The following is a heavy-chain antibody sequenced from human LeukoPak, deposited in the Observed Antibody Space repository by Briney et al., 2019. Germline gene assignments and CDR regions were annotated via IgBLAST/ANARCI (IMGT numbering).Heavy chain of an antibody. V-gene: IGHV4-59*08. D-gene: IGHD3-16*01. CDR3: ARLAMIYWYFDL. CDR1: GGSISSYY. CDR2: INDSGST. J-gene: IGHJ2*01. Sequence: PSETLSLTCSLSGGSISSYYWSWIRQPPGKGLEWIGSINDSGSTDHNPSLKSRVTISVDTSKNQFSLKLRSVTAADTAVYYCARLAMIYWYFDLWGRGTLVTVSS.